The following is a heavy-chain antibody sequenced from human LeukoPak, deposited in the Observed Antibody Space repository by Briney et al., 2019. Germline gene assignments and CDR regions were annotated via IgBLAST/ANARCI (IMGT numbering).Heavy chain of an antibody. CDR3: ARLGHSGWYLPEAGDWFDP. V-gene: IGHV6-1*01. D-gene: IGHD6-19*01. Sequence: SQTLSLTCAISGDSVSSNSATWNWIRQSPSRGLEWLGRTYYKSKWYNNYAVSVKSRITINPDTSNNQFSLQLNSVTAADTAVYYCARLGHSGWYLPEAGDWFDPWGQGTLVTVSS. CDR1: GDSVSSNSAT. J-gene: IGHJ5*02. CDR2: TYYKSKWYN.